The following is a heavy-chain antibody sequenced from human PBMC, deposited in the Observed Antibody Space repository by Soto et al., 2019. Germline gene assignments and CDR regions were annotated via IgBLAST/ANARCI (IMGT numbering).Heavy chain of an antibody. D-gene: IGHD2-2*01. V-gene: IGHV1-3*01. CDR2: INAGNGNT. CDR1: GYTFTSYA. Sequence: QVQLVQSGAEVKKPGASVKVSCKASGYTFTSYAMHWVRQAPGQRLEWMGWINAGNGNTKYSQKFQGRVTITRDTSASTAYMELSSLRSEDTAVYYCARGNIVVVPAVVYYYYGMDVWGQGTTVTVSS. CDR3: ARGNIVVVPAVVYYYYGMDV. J-gene: IGHJ6*02.